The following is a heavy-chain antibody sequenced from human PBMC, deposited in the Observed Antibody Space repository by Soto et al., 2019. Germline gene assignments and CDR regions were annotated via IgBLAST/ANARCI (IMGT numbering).Heavy chain of an antibody. V-gene: IGHV3-23*01. D-gene: IGHD3-10*01. CDR2: ISGSGGST. J-gene: IGHJ6*02. Sequence: EVQLLESGGGLVQPGGSLRLSCAASGFTFSSYAMSWVRQAPGKGLEWVSAISGSGGSTYYADSVKGRFTISRDNSKNTLYLQLNSLRAEDTAVYYCATSAWFGADSILYYYYYGMDVWGQGTTVTVSS. CDR3: ATSAWFGADSILYYYYYGMDV. CDR1: GFTFSSYA.